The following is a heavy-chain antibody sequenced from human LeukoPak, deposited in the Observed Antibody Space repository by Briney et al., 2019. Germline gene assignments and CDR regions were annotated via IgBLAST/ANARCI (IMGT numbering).Heavy chain of an antibody. D-gene: IGHD3-10*01. CDR2: IWNDGSTK. V-gene: IGHV3-33*01. J-gene: IGHJ4*02. CDR3: ARDAGFTGSYYDY. Sequence: GGSLRLSCAASRFTFSSYGMHWVRQAPGKGLEWVAVIWNDGSTKYYGDSVKGRFTISRDNSKNTLYLQMNSLRAEDTAVYYCARDAGFTGSYYDYWGQGTLVTVS. CDR1: RFTFSSYG.